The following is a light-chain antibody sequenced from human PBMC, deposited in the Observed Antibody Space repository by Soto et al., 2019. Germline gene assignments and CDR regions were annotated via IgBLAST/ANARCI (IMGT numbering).Light chain of an antibody. J-gene: IGLJ1*01. CDR3: CAFAGTSTS. Sequence: QSALTQPRSVSGSPGQSVTISCTGTSSDVGGYNYVSWYQQHPGEAPKLMIYDVTKRPSGVPDRFSGSKSGNTASLSISGLLAEDEADYYCCAFAGTSTSFGTGTQLTVL. V-gene: IGLV2-11*01. CDR2: DVT. CDR1: SSDVGGYNY.